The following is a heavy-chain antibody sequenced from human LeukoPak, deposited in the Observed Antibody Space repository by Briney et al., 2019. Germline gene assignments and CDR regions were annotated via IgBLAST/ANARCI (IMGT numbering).Heavy chain of an antibody. V-gene: IGHV3-23*01. CDR1: GFTFRSYA. D-gene: IGHD5-18*01. CDR2: ISGSGGST. Sequence: GGSLRLSCAASGFTFRSYAMSWVRQAPGKGLEWVSAISGSGGSTYYADSEKGRFTISRDNSKNTLYLQMNSLRAEDTAVYYCAKDRGYSYGSYFDYWGQGTLVTVSS. CDR3: AKDRGYSYGSYFDY. J-gene: IGHJ4*02.